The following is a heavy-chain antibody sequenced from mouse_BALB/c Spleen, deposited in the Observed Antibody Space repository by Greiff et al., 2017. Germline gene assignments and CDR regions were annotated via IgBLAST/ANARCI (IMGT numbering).Heavy chain of an antibody. Sequence: EVNVVESGGGLVKPGGSLKLSCAASGFTFSSYAMSWVRQSPEKRLEWVAEISSGGSYTYYPDTVTGRFTISRDNAKNTLYLEMSSLRSEDTAMYYCARDQGNGYDGPWFAYWGQGTLVTVSA. CDR2: ISSGGSYT. CDR3: ARDQGNGYDGPWFAY. CDR1: GFTFSSYA. D-gene: IGHD2-2*01. V-gene: IGHV5-9-4*01. J-gene: IGHJ3*01.